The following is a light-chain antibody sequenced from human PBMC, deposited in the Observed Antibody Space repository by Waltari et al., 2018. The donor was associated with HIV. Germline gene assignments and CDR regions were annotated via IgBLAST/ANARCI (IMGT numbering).Light chain of an antibody. J-gene: IGLJ3*02. CDR1: SSNIGSNY. V-gene: IGLV1-47*01. CDR3: ASWDDSLSGWV. Sequence: SVLTQPPSASRTPGQRVTISCSGSSSNIGSNYVYWYQYFPGATPKLLIYWNSARPSGVPDRFAGSKSGTSASLAISGLRPEDETDYYCASWDDSLSGWVFGGGTKVTVL. CDR2: WNS.